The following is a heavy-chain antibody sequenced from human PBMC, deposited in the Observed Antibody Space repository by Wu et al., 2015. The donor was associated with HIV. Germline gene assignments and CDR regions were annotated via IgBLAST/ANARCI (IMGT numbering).Heavy chain of an antibody. CDR3: ARENEDTWGVRESDTEPGAFDI. D-gene: IGHD3-10*01. Sequence: QVQLVQSGAEVKKPGSSVKVSCKASGGTFSSYAISWVRQAPGQGLEWMGGIIPIFGTANYAQKFQGRVTITADESTSTAYMELSSLRSEDTAVYYCARENEDTWGVRESDTEPGAFDIVGPRDKWSPSLQ. J-gene: IGHJ3*02. CDR2: IIPIFGTA. V-gene: IGHV1-69*12. CDR1: GGTFSSYA.